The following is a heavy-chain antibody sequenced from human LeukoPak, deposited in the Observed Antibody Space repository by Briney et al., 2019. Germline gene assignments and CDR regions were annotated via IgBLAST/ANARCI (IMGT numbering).Heavy chain of an antibody. Sequence: PGGSLRLSCAASGFTFSSYAMTWVRQPPGKGLEWIGSIYYSGSTYYNPSLKSRVTISVDTSKNQFSLKLSSVTAADTAVYYCARHESTNWYYYDSSGYPDYWGQGTLVTVSS. CDR1: GFTFSSYA. D-gene: IGHD3-22*01. V-gene: IGHV4-39*01. CDR2: IYYSGST. CDR3: ARHESTNWYYYDSSGYPDY. J-gene: IGHJ4*02.